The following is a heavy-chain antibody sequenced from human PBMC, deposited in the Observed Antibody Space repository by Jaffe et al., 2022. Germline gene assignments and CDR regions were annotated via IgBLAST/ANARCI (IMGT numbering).Heavy chain of an antibody. CDR1: GFTFSSYA. J-gene: IGHJ4*02. CDR2: ISGSGGST. D-gene: IGHD2-2*01. V-gene: IGHV3-23*01. CDR3: AKDQRDIVVVPAAILLYYFDY. Sequence: EVQLLESGGGLVQPGGSLRLSCAASGFTFSSYAMSWVRQAPGKGLEWVSAISGSGGSTYYADSVKGRFTISRDNSKNTLYLQMNSLRAEDTAVYYCAKDQRDIVVVPAAILLYYFDYWGQGTLVTVSS.